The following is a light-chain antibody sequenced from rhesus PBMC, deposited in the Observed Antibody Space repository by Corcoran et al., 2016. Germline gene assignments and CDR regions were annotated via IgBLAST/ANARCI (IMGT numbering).Light chain of an antibody. CDR1: ENVNNY. Sequence: DIQMTQSPSSLSASVGDRVTITCRASENVNNYLNWYQQKPGKAPKLLIYKSSTLQSGVPSRFRGSGSGKDYTFTIGSLQPEDVATYYCQHGYGTPYSFGQGTKVEIK. CDR2: KSS. CDR3: QHGYGTPYS. V-gene: IGKV1-74*01. J-gene: IGKJ2*01.